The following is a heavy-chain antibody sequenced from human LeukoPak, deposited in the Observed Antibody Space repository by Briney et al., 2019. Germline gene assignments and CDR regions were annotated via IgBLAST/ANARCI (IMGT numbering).Heavy chain of an antibody. V-gene: IGHV4-59*08. CDR3: ARAGDHVTFGGVDI. CDR1: GGSISSHY. CDR2: INYSGST. D-gene: IGHD2-21*01. Sequence: SETLSLTCTVSGGSISSHYRSWIRQPPGKGLEWIGYINYSGSTTYNPSLKSRVTISVDTSKNQFSLKLSAVTPEDTAVYYCARAGDHVTFGGVDIWGLGTMVTVSS. J-gene: IGHJ3*02.